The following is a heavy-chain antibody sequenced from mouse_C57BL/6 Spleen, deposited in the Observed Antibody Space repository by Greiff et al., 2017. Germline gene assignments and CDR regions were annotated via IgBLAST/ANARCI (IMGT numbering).Heavy chain of an antibody. CDR3: ARGDYFCY. CDR1: GYTFTSYW. V-gene: IGHV1-69*01. Sequence: QVQLQQPGAELVMPGASVKLSCKASGYTFTSYWMHWVKQRPGQGLEWIGEIDPSDSYTNYNQKFKGKSTLTVDKSSSTAYMQLRGLTSEDSAVYYCARGDYFCYWGQGTTLSVAS. CDR2: IDPSDSYT. J-gene: IGHJ2*01.